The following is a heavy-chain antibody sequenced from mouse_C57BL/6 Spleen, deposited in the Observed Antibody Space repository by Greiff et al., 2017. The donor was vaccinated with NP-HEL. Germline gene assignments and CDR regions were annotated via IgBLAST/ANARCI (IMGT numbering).Heavy chain of an antibody. CDR2: INPSNGGT. D-gene: IGHD1-1*01. V-gene: IGHV1-53*01. Sequence: VQLQQPGPELVKPGASVKLSCKASGYTFTSYWMHWVKQRPGQGLEWIGNINPSNGGTNYNEKFKSKATLTVDKSSSTAYMQLSSLTSEDSSVYYCARSCLLYCFDYWGQGTTLTVSS. J-gene: IGHJ2*01. CDR1: GYTFTSYW. CDR3: ARSCLLYCFDY.